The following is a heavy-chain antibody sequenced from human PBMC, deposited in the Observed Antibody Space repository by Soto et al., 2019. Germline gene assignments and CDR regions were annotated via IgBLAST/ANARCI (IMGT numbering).Heavy chain of an antibody. D-gene: IGHD3-10*01. CDR1: GCSLSRGGFS. CDR2: IYHSGST. CDR3: ARGRLITMVRGVMSGNWFDP. V-gene: IGHV4-30-2*01. J-gene: IGHJ5*02. Sequence: SGTPSPTCALSGCSLSRGGFSSGWVRPPPGKGLDWIGYIYHSGSTYYNPSLKSRVTISVDRSKNQFSLKLSSVTAADTAVYYCARGRLITMVRGVMSGNWFDPWGQGTLVTVSS.